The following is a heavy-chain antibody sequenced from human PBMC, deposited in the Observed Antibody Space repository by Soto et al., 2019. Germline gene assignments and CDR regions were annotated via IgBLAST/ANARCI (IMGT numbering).Heavy chain of an antibody. Sequence: GGSLRLSCAASGFNFSSYGMHWVRQAPGKGLEWVAVIWYDGSNKYYADSVKGRFTISRDNSKNTLYLQMNSLRADDTAVYYCARDSLYWYCDYWGQGTLVTVS. J-gene: IGHJ4*02. D-gene: IGHD2-15*01. CDR1: GFNFSSYG. V-gene: IGHV3-33*01. CDR2: IWYDGSNK. CDR3: ARDSLYWYCDY.